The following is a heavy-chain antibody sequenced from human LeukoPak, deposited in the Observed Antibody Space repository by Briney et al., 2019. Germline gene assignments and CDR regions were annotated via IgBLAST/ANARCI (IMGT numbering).Heavy chain of an antibody. CDR2: IYTSGST. V-gene: IGHV4-4*07. D-gene: IGHD3-9*01. J-gene: IGHJ5*02. CDR3: ATEFYDFLSGESWFDP. CDR1: GGSISSYY. Sequence: PSETLSLTCTVSGGSISSYYWSWIRQPAGKGLEWIGRIYTSGSTNYNPSLKSRVTMSVDTSKNQFSLKLTSVTAADTAVYYCATEFYDFLSGESWFDPWGQGALVTVS.